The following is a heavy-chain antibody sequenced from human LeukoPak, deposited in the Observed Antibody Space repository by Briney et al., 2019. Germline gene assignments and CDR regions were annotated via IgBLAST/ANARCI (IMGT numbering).Heavy chain of an antibody. CDR3: ARPRGNVEMATNPFDY. J-gene: IGHJ4*02. CDR1: GFTFSSYS. CDR2: ISSSSSYI. Sequence: PGGSLRLSCAASGFTFSSYSMNWVRQAPGKGLEWVSSISSSSSYIYYAGSVKGRITISRDNAKNSLYLQMNSLRVEDTAVYYSARPRGNVEMATNPFDYWGQGTLVTVSS. V-gene: IGHV3-21*01. D-gene: IGHD5-24*01.